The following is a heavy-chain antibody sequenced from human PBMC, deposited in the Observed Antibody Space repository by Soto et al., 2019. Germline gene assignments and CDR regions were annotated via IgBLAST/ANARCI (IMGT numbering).Heavy chain of an antibody. V-gene: IGHV3-49*03. J-gene: IGHJ4*02. CDR2: ITSKRYGGTT. Sequence: EVQLVESGGGLEQPGRSLRLSCTASGFTFGDSAMIWFRQAPGKGLEWVGFITSKRYGGTTEYAASVKGRFTISRDDSKSIAYLQMNSLKIDDTAVSHCSRVPRNNRGAPLDYWGQGTLVTVSS. D-gene: IGHD3-10*01. CDR1: GFTFGDSA. CDR3: SRVPRNNRGAPLDY.